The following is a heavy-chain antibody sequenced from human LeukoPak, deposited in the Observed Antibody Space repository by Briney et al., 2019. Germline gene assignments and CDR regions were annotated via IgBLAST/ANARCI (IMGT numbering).Heavy chain of an antibody. J-gene: IGHJ4*02. CDR2: ISAYNGNT. Sequence: ASVKVSCKASGYTFTSYGISWVRQAPGQGLEWMGWISAYNGNTNYAQKLQGRVTMTTDTSTSTAYMELRSLRSDDTAVYYCARVQEESHSGSYIDYWGQGTLVTVSS. D-gene: IGHD1-26*01. CDR1: GYTFTSYG. CDR3: ARVQEESHSGSYIDY. V-gene: IGHV1-18*01.